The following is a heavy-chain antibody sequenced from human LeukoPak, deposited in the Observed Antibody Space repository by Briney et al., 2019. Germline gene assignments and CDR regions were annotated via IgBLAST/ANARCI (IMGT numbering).Heavy chain of an antibody. CDR2: ITGGGDTT. D-gene: IGHD3-9*01. CDR3: AKAANYDILTGYYLDY. CDR1: GSTFSSYA. Sequence: QTGGSLRLSCAASGSTFSSYAMTWVRQAPGKGLEWVSAITGGGDTTYYADSVKGRFTISRDNSKNTLYLQMNNLRAEDTAIYYCAKAANYDILTGYYLDYWGQGTLVTVSS. V-gene: IGHV3-23*01. J-gene: IGHJ4*02.